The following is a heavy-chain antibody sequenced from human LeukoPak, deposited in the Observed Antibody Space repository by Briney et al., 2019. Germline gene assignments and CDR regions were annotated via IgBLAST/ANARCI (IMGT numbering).Heavy chain of an antibody. CDR2: IHYSGSS. CDR3: ALAPNSNWFDF. V-gene: IGHV4-59*03. D-gene: IGHD2-8*01. CDR1: GDSTSNFY. J-gene: IGHJ5*01. Sequence: SETLSLTCTVSGDSTSNFYWIWIRQSPGKGLEWIGNIHYSGSSVYNPSLKSRVTTSIDTSRRQFFLKLNSVTAADTAVYFCALAPNSNWFDFWGQGTLVTVSS.